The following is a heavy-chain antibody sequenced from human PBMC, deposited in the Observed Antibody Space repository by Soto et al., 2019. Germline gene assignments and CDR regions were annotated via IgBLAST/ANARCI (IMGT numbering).Heavy chain of an antibody. CDR2: IFDGGSA. J-gene: IGHJ6*02. D-gene: IGHD2-21*02. Sequence: SETLSLTCTVSGGTITYYYWSWIRQAPGPGLERLGYIFDGGSANYNPSLKNRASFTLDVSQNQVSLKLTSVTGADTAISYGVSVEGTPRVTVDDYYDAADAWGQGTAVTVSS. CDR1: GGTITYYY. V-gene: IGHV4-59*12. CDR3: VSVEGTPRVTVDDYYDAADA.